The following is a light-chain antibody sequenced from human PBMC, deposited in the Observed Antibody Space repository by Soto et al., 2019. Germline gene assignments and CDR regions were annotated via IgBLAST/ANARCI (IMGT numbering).Light chain of an antibody. CDR3: QQYGSSRRT. J-gene: IGKJ1*01. Sequence: EIVLTQSPGTLSLSPGERATLSWRASQSVSGSYLAWYQQKPGQAPRLLIYGASSRATGIPDRFSGTGSGTDFTLTISRLEPEDFAVYYCQQYGSSRRTFGQGTKVDIK. CDR1: QSVSGSY. V-gene: IGKV3-20*01. CDR2: GAS.